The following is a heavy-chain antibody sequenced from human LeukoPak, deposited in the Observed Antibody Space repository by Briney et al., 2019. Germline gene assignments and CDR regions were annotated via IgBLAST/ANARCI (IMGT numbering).Heavy chain of an antibody. Sequence: SETLSLTCAVYGGSFSGYYWSWIRQPPGKGLEWIGEINHSGSTNYNPSLKSRVTISVDTSKNQFSLKLSSVTAADTAVYYCAALYDIVVVPAAESYGMGVWGQGTTVTVSS. CDR1: GGSFSGYY. V-gene: IGHV4-34*01. J-gene: IGHJ6*02. D-gene: IGHD2-2*01. CDR2: INHSGST. CDR3: AALYDIVVVPAAESYGMGV.